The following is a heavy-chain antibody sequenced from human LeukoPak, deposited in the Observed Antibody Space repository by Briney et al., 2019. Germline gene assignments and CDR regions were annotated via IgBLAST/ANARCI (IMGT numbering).Heavy chain of an antibody. CDR3: AYSSGYQQH. J-gene: IGHJ1*01. Sequence: KTSETLSLTCAVYGGSFSDYYWSWMRQPPGKGLEWIGEINHSGSTNYNPSLKSRVTISVDTSKNQFSLKLSSVTAADTAVYYCAYSSGYQQHRGQATLVTVSS. CDR2: INHSGST. D-gene: IGHD3-22*01. V-gene: IGHV4-34*01. CDR1: GGSFSDYY.